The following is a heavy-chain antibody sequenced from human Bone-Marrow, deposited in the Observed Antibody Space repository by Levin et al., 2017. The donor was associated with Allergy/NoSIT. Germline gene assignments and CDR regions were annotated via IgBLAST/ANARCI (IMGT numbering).Heavy chain of an antibody. J-gene: IGHJ5*02. CDR2: ISATGTYI. Sequence: GESLKISCVTSGFTFSNYKMNWVRQAPGKGPEWVSSISATGTYIYYSDSLEGRFTISRDNAQNSLFLQLDSLRVDDTAVYYCARITAAGGWFDPWGQGTLVTVSS. CDR1: GFTFSNYK. V-gene: IGHV3-21*01. D-gene: IGHD6-25*01. CDR3: ARITAAGGWFDP.